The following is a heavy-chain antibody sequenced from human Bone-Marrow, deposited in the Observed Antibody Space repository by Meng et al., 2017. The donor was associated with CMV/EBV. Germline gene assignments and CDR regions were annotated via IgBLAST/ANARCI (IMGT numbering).Heavy chain of an antibody. J-gene: IGHJ5*02. V-gene: IGHV4-39*01. Sequence: SETLSSTCTVSGGSISSSSYYWGWIRQPPGKGLEWIGSIYYSGSTYYNPSLKSRVTISVDTSKNQFSLKLSSVTAADTAVYYCARHELGATGLSVFDPWGQGTLVTVSS. D-gene: IGHD1-26*01. CDR1: GGSISSSSYY. CDR2: IYYSGST. CDR3: ARHELGATGLSVFDP.